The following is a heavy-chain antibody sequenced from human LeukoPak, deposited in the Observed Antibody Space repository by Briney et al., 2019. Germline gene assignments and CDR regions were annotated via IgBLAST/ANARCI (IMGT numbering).Heavy chain of an antibody. Sequence: PGGSLRLSCAASGFTFPNTWMNWVRQAPGKGLEWVSYMSSSGSAKYYADSVKGRFIISRDNAKNSLYLQMNSLRAEDTAVYYCARANYYDISGFDYWGQGTLVTVSS. CDR2: MSSSGSAK. J-gene: IGHJ4*02. V-gene: IGHV3-48*04. CDR3: ARANYYDISGFDY. CDR1: GFTFPNTW. D-gene: IGHD3-22*01.